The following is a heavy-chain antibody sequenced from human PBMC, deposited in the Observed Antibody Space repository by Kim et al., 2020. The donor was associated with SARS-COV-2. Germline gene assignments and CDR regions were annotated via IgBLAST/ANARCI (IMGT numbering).Heavy chain of an antibody. CDR3: ARHLRNWYFDL. Sequence: TTNHPSLKARVTISGDTSKKPFSLRLGSVTAADAAVYYCARHLRNWYFDLWGRGTLVTVSS. CDR2: T. J-gene: IGHJ2*01. V-gene: IGHV4-39*01.